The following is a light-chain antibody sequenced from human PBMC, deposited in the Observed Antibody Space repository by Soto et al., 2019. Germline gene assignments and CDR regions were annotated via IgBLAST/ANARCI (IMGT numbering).Light chain of an antibody. CDR3: QQYNTYPWT. J-gene: IGKJ1*01. CDR1: HYVSSS. CDR2: KTS. V-gene: IGKV1-5*03. Sequence: DIQMTQSPSTLSAFVGERVTITCRASHYVSSSLAWYQQKPGKAPQIMIYKTSIIESGVPARFSGSTSGTEFTLIIISLRPDEFATYWCQQYNTYPWTFGQGTKVEIK.